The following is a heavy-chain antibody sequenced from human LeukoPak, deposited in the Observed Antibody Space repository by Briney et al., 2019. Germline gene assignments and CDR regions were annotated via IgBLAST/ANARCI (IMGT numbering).Heavy chain of an antibody. D-gene: IGHD3-10*01. CDR2: ISDSGTT. CDR1: GGSFSAYY. Sequence: SETLSLTCGVYGGSFSAYYWNWIRQPPGKGLEWIGAISDSGTTEYNPSLKSPVTISLDTSKNQFSLKLYSVIAADSAVYSCASERGEPSPSFNFWGQGTLVTVSS. V-gene: IGHV4-34*01. J-gene: IGHJ4*02. CDR3: ASERGEPSPSFNF.